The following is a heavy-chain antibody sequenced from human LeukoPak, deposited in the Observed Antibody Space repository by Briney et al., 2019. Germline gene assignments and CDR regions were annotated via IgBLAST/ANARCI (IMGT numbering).Heavy chain of an antibody. CDR2: ISAYNGNT. CDR3: ARDGVTTTVTFHY. J-gene: IGHJ4*02. D-gene: IGHD4-17*01. V-gene: IGHV1-18*01. Sequence: SWVRQAPGQGLEWMVWISAYNGNTNYAQKLQGRVTMTTDTSTSTAYMELRSLRSDDTAVYYCARDGVTTTVTFHYWGQGTLVTVSS.